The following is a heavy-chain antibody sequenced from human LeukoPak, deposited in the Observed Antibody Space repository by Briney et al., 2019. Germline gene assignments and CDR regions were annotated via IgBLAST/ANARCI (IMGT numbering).Heavy chain of an antibody. CDR2: INPNSGGT. Sequence: ASVKVSCKASGYTFTGYYMRWVRQAPGQGLEWMGWINPNSGGTNYAQKFQGRVTMTRDTSISTAYMELSRLRSDDTAVYYCARVISSWYSFAYWGQGTLVTVSS. CDR1: GYTFTGYY. J-gene: IGHJ4*02. V-gene: IGHV1-2*02. CDR3: ARVISSWYSFAY. D-gene: IGHD6-13*01.